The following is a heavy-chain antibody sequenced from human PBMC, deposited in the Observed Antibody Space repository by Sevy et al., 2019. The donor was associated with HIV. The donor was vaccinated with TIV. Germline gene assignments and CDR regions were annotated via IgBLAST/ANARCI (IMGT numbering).Heavy chain of an antibody. J-gene: IGHJ6*02. Sequence: GGSLRLSCAASGFIFSNYNMNWVRQAPGKGLEWVSYISSDNYIYNADSVKGRFTISRDNAKNSLYLQMNSLRPEDTAVYYCAIAPDCGGGRCSHYYGMGVWGQGTTVTVSS. CDR1: GFIFSNYN. CDR2: ISSDNYI. CDR3: AIAPDCGGGRCSHYYGMGV. V-gene: IGHV3-21*01. D-gene: IGHD2-21*01.